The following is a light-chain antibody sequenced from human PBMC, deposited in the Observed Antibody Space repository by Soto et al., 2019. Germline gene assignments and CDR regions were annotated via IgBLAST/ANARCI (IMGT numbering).Light chain of an antibody. CDR1: QNINTW. Sequence: DIQMTQSPSTLSASVGDRVTITCRASQNINTWLAWYQQKPGEVPKVLIYDASSLGSGVPSRFSGSGSGTEFTLTISSLQSDYFATYCCQQYSNYPFTFGPGTKVDIK. J-gene: IGKJ3*01. CDR3: QQYSNYPFT. V-gene: IGKV1-5*01. CDR2: DAS.